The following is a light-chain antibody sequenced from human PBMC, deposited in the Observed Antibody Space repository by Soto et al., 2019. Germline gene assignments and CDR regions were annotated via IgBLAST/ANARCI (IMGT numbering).Light chain of an antibody. CDR2: AAS. CDR1: QDIMNY. V-gene: IGKV1-33*01. Sequence: DIQITQSPFSLSSSVGDRVTITCQASQDIMNYLNWYQQKPGKAPKLLIYAASNLETGVPSRFSGGGSGTDFTFSISSLQPEDIATYYCQQYDNLPLTFGGGTKV. CDR3: QQYDNLPLT. J-gene: IGKJ4*01.